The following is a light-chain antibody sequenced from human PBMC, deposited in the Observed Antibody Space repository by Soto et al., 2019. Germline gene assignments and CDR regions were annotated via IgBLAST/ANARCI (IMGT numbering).Light chain of an antibody. CDR2: EVS. V-gene: IGLV2-14*01. CDR1: SSDIGGYNY. CDR3: SSYTSSSTPGI. Sequence: QSALTQPASVSGSPGQSITISCTGTSSDIGGYNYVSWYQQHPDKAPKLMIYEVSNRPSGVSNRFSGSKSGNTASLTISGLQADDEADYYCSSYTSSSTPGIFGGGTKLTVL. J-gene: IGLJ2*01.